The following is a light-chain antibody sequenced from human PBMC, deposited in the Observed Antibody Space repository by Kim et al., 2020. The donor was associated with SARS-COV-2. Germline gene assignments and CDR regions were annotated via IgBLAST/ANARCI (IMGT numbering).Light chain of an antibody. CDR2: EAS. V-gene: IGKV1-27*01. Sequence: ASGGDRVTITCRASQGISTYLAWYQQRPGKVPTLLIYEASTLQSGVPSRFSGSGSGTDFTLTISSLQPEDVATYYCQKYDSAPRMFGPGTKVDIK. CDR1: QGISTY. CDR3: QKYDSAPRM. J-gene: IGKJ3*01.